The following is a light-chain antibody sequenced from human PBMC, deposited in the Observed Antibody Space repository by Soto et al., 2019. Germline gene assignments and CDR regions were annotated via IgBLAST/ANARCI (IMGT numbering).Light chain of an antibody. Sequence: EIVMTQSPATLSVSPGERATLSSRASESVSNNLAWYQQKPGQAPRLLIYHASTRATGIPARFSGSGSGTELTLTITSLQPEDSAAYYCQQYNKWPLTFGGGTRVEIK. CDR2: HAS. CDR3: QQYNKWPLT. V-gene: IGKV3-15*01. J-gene: IGKJ4*01. CDR1: ESVSNN.